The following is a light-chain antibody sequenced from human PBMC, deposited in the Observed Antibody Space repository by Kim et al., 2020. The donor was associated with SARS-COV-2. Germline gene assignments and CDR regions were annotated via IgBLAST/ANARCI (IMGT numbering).Light chain of an antibody. CDR3: QQYADTPLT. V-gene: IGKV3-20*01. Sequence: SPGGGSTPSSWSGRYGISNYLAWYQQKPGQAPRLLIYDASSRATGVPGRFSGNGSGTDFILTISRLDPEDFAVYYCQQYADTPLTFGGGTKVDIK. J-gene: IGKJ4*01. CDR1: RYGISNY. CDR2: DAS.